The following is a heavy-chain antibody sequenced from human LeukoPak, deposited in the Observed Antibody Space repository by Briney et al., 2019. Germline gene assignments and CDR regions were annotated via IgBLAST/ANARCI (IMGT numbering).Heavy chain of an antibody. J-gene: IGHJ4*02. CDR2: ISQDGSKK. CDR1: GFTFSSYW. Sequence: GGSLRLSCAASGFTFSSYWMSWVRQAPGKGLEWVANISQDGSKKYYADSVKGRFTISRDNAKNSLYLQMNSLRAEDTAVYCCARPYRKLKYYFDYWGKGTLVTVSS. CDR3: ARPYRKLKYYFDY. D-gene: IGHD3-16*02. V-gene: IGHV3-7*01.